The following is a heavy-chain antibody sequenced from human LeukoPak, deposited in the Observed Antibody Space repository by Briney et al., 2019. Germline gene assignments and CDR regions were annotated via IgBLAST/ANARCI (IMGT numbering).Heavy chain of an antibody. J-gene: IGHJ4*02. D-gene: IGHD2-15*01. CDR1: GGTFSSYA. Sequence: ASVKVSCKASGGTFSSYAISWVRQATGQGLEWMGWMNPNSGNTGYAQKFQGRVTMTRNTSISTAYMELSSLRSEDTAVYYCARGQLGYCSGGSCQHFDYWGQGTLVTVSS. CDR3: ARGQLGYCSGGSCQHFDY. V-gene: IGHV1-8*02. CDR2: MNPNSGNT.